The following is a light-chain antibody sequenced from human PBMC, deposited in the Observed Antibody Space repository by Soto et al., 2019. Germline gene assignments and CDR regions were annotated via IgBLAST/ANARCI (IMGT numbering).Light chain of an antibody. CDR3: SSYTSSTTVV. Sequence: QSALTQPASVSGSPGQSITISCTGSSSDVGNYNYVSWYQQHPGKAPKLMIHDVSIRPSGVSNRFSGSKSDNTASLTISGLQAEDEADYYCSSYTSSTTVVFGGGTTLTVL. V-gene: IGLV2-14*01. CDR2: DVS. J-gene: IGLJ3*02. CDR1: SSDVGNYNY.